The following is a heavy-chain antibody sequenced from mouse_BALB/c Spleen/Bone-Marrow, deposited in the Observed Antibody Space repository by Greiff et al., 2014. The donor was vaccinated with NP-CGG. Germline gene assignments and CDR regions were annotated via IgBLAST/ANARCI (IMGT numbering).Heavy chain of an antibody. CDR3: ARQYGNLGVMDY. CDR2: ISSGGSYT. Sequence: EVMLVESGGDLVKPGGSLKLSCAASGFTFSRYGMSWVRQTPDKRLEWVANISSGGSYTYYPDSVKGRFTISRDNAKNTLYLHMSSLKSEDTAIYYCARQYGNLGVMDYWGQGTSVTVSS. CDR1: GFTFSRYG. D-gene: IGHD2-1*01. V-gene: IGHV5-6*02. J-gene: IGHJ4*01.